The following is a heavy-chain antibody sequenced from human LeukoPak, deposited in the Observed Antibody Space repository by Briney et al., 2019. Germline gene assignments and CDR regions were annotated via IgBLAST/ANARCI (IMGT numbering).Heavy chain of an antibody. CDR1: GWSFSGYY. Sequence: SETLSLTCAGYGWSFSGYYWSWIRQPPGKGLEWIGEINHSGSTNYNPSLKSRVTISVDTSKNQFSLKLSAVTAADTAVYYCARGGPRGIVVVPAAYFDYWGQGTLVTVSS. CDR2: INHSGST. D-gene: IGHD2-2*01. CDR3: ARGGPRGIVVVPAAYFDY. J-gene: IGHJ4*02. V-gene: IGHV4-34*01.